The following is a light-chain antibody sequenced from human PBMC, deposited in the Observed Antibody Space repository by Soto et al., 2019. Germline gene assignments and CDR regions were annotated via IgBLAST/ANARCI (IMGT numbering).Light chain of an antibody. J-gene: IGKJ4*01. V-gene: IGKV3D-15*01. CDR2: GTY. CDR1: QGVSSN. Sequence: EIVMTQSPATLSVSPGERATLSCRASQGVSSNLAWYQQKPGQAPRLLIYGTYIRATGIPARFSGSGSGTEFTLAISSLQSEDFAVYYCQQYNNWPPLTFGGGTKVEIK. CDR3: QQYNNWPPLT.